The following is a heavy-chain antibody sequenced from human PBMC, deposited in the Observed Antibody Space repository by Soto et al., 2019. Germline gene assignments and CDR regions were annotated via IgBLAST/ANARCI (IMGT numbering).Heavy chain of an antibody. Sequence: QVQLVQSGAEVKKPGSSVKVSCKASGGTFSSYAISWVRQAPGQGLEWMGGIIPIFGTANYAQKFQGRVTLPADESTSTDYMELSSLRSEETAVYYCARAASGESSGLGHFDYWGQGTLVTVSS. CDR2: IIPIFGTA. J-gene: IGHJ4*02. V-gene: IGHV1-69*12. CDR3: ARAASGESSGLGHFDY. D-gene: IGHD3-22*01. CDR1: GGTFSSYA.